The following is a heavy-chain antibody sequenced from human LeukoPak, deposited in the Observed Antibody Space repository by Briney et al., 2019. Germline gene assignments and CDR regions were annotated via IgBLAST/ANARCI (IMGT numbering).Heavy chain of an antibody. Sequence: GGSLRLSCAASGFTFSSYRMNWVRQATGKGLEWVSSISSSSSYIYSADSLKGRFTISRDNAKNSLYLQMNSLRAEDTAVYYCARDPNLLAFDIWGQGTMVTVSS. J-gene: IGHJ3*02. CDR1: GFTFSSYR. CDR3: ARDPNLLAFDI. CDR2: ISSSSSYI. V-gene: IGHV3-21*01. D-gene: IGHD2-21*01.